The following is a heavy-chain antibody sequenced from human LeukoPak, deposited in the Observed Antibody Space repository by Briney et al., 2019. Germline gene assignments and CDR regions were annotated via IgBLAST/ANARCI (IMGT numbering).Heavy chain of an antibody. CDR1: GYTFTSYD. CDR2: MNPNSGNT. Sequence: ASVKVSCKASGYTFTSYDINWVRQATGQGLEWMGWMNPNSGNTGYAQKFRGRVTITRNTSISTAYMELSSLRSEDTAVYYCARSGGTPGYYYYYMDVWGKGTTVTISS. CDR3: ARSGGTPGYYYYYMDV. V-gene: IGHV1-8*03. J-gene: IGHJ6*03. D-gene: IGHD3-16*01.